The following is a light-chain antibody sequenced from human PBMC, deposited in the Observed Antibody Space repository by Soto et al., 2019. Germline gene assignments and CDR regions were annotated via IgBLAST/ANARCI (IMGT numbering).Light chain of an antibody. CDR3: QSYDNSLSGARV. J-gene: IGLJ3*02. CDR1: SSNIGAGYD. V-gene: IGLV1-40*01. CDR2: VNS. Sequence: QSVLTQPPSVSGAPGQRVTISCTGSSSNIGAGYDVHWYRHLPGTAPKLLIYVNSNRPSGVPDRFSGSKSGTSASLAITGLQAEDDADYYCQSYDNSLSGARVFGGGTKLTVL.